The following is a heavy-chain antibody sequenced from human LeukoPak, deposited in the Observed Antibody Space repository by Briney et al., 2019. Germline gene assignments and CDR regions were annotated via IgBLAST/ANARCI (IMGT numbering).Heavy chain of an antibody. CDR1: GGSISSYY. Sequence: SETLSLTCTVSGGSISSYYWSWIRQPPGKGLEWIGYIYYSGSTNYNPSLKSRVTISVDTSKNQFSLKLSSVTAADTAVYYCARGDPPDYYYYYYMDVWGKGTTVTVSS. CDR3: ARGDPPDYYYYYYMDV. CDR2: IYYSGST. J-gene: IGHJ6*03. V-gene: IGHV4-59*01.